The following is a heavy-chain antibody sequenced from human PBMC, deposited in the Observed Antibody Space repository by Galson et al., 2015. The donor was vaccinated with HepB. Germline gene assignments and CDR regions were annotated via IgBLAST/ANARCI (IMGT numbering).Heavy chain of an antibody. CDR2: ISYDGSNK. J-gene: IGHJ5*02. CDR3: ARGRAGRVVGFDP. Sequence: SLRLSCAASGFTFSSYAMHWVRQAPGKGLEWVAVISYDGSNKYYADSVKGRYTISRDNSKNTLYLQMNSLRAEDTAVYYCARGRAGRVVGFDPWGQGTLVTVSS. V-gene: IGHV3-30-3*01. CDR1: GFTFSSYA. D-gene: IGHD3-3*01.